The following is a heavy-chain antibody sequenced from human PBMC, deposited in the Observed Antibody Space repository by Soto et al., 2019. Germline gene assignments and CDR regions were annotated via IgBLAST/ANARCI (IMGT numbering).Heavy chain of an antibody. CDR3: GRGGRFCGGDFLKGGIYY. D-gene: IGHD2-21*02. V-gene: IGHV3-30-3*01. CDR1: GFTFSPYT. Sequence: QVQLVESGGGVVQPGRSLRLSCAASGFTFSPYTMHWVRQTPGKGLEWVAVISYDGSTEYNPDSVKGRFTISRDNPKNTVYLQMNRLGPGETAIFYCGRGGRFCGGDFLKGGIYYWGQGTLVTVAS. J-gene: IGHJ4*02. CDR2: ISYDGSTE.